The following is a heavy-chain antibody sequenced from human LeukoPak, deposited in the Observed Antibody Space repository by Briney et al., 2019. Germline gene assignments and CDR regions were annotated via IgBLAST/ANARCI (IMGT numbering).Heavy chain of an antibody. CDR3: ARGWVRGVIAYYYYGMDV. D-gene: IGHD3-10*01. CDR2: ISAYNGNT. J-gene: IGHJ6*04. CDR1: GYTFTSYG. Sequence: GASVKVSCKASGYTFTSYGISWVRQAPGQGLEWMGWISAYNGNTNYAQKLQGRVTMITDTSTSTAYMELRSLRSDDTAVYYCARGWVRGVIAYYYYGMDVWGKGTTVTVSS. V-gene: IGHV1-18*04.